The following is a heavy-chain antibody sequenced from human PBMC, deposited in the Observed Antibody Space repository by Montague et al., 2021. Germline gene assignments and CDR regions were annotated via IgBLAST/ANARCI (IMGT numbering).Heavy chain of an antibody. V-gene: IGHV3-23*01. CDR1: GFTSSSYW. CDR3: AKRPDNSVFDL. CDR2: MTGSASGT. D-gene: IGHD5-24*01. Sequence: SLRLSCAASGFTSSSYWMGWVRQAPGKGLEWVADMTGSASGTNHVDSVKGRSTISRDNPKNSLYLQMNSLRAEDTALYYCAKRPDNSVFDLGGQGTLVTVSS. J-gene: IGHJ5*02.